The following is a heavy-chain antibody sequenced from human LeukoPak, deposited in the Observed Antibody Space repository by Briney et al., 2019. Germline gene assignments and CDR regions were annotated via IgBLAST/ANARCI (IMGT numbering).Heavy chain of an antibody. J-gene: IGHJ4*02. CDR1: GFTFNNAW. Sequence: GGSLRLSCAASGFTFNNAWMNWVRQVPGKGPEWVGRVTRRSDGETTDYAAPVKGRFTISRDDSENTLYLQMNSLKTEDTAVYYCTTPVARGVTAARNWGQGILVTVSS. CDR3: TTPVARGVTAARN. CDR2: VTRRSDGETT. V-gene: IGHV3-15*07. D-gene: IGHD2-21*02.